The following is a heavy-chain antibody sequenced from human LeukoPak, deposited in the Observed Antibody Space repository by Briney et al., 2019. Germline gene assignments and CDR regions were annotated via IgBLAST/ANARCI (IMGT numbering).Heavy chain of an antibody. CDR3: AREGSYYYYGMDV. J-gene: IGHJ6*02. Sequence: GGSLRLSCAASGFTFNYYAMHWVRQAPGKGLEYVSAISSDGGSTYYANSVKGRFTISRDNSKNMLYLQMGSLRSDDTAVYYCAREGSYYYYGMDVWGQGTTVTVSS. V-gene: IGHV3-64*01. CDR2: ISSDGGST. CDR1: GFTFNYYA.